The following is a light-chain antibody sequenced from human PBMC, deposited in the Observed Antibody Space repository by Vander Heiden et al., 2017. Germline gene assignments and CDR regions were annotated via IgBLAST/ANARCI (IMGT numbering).Light chain of an antibody. CDR3: SSYTSSSTRV. CDR1: SSDVGGYNY. J-gene: IGLJ3*02. V-gene: IGLV2-14*01. Sequence: QSALTQPASVSGSPGQSITISCTGTSSDVGGYNYVSWYQQHPGKAPKLMIYEVSNRPSGVSNRVSGSKSGNTDSLTISGLQAEDEADYDCSSYTSSSTRVFGGGTKLTVL. CDR2: EVS.